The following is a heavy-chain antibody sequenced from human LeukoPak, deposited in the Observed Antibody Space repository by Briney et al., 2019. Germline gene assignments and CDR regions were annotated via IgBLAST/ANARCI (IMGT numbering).Heavy chain of an antibody. CDR1: GFTFRAYW. CDR3: ARVGYSGWNLEY. Sequence: GGSLRLSCAASGFTFRAYWMSWVRQAPGKGLEWVANINQGGSVQYYVDSVKGRFTISRDDAKNSLYVRMNSLREDDTAVYYCARVGYSGWNLEYWGQGTLVTVSS. V-gene: IGHV3-7*01. CDR2: INQGGSVQ. J-gene: IGHJ4*02. D-gene: IGHD5-12*01.